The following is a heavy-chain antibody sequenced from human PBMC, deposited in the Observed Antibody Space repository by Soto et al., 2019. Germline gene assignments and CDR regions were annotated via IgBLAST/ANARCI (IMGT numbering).Heavy chain of an antibody. CDR2: IFWDGDE. J-gene: IGHJ4*02. CDR1: GFSITTNGVG. Sequence: SGPTLVNPTQTLTLTCTLSGFSITTNGVGVGWIRQPPGKALEWLASIFWDGDERYSLSLKRRLTITKDFSRNQVDLTMTNMDPVDTATYFCAHIFGSWKSCSFDYWGQGTLVTVSS. D-gene: IGHD1-26*01. CDR3: AHIFGSWKSCSFDY. V-gene: IGHV2-5*02.